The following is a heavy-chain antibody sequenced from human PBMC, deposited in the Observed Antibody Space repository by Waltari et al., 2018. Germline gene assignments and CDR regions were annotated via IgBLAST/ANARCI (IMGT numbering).Heavy chain of an antibody. D-gene: IGHD2-21*01. CDR2: ISSSSSAI. V-gene: IGHV3-48*04. Sequence: VHLVESGGGFVQPGGSLRLSCAASAFTFTIYTMTWVRQAPGKGLEWIAYISSSSSAIYHADSVEGRFTISRDNAKNSLYMQMSSLRAEDTAVYYCARHLRPYCVGDCYSGLAYWGQGTLVTVSS. CDR3: ARHLRPYCVGDCYSGLAY. J-gene: IGHJ4*02. CDR1: AFTFTIYT.